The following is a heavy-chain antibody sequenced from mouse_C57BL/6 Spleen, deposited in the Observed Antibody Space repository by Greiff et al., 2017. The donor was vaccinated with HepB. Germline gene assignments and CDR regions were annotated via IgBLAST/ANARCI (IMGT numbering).Heavy chain of an antibody. CDR2: IDPSDSYT. V-gene: IGHV1-59*01. Sequence: VQLQQPGAELVRPGTSVKLSCKASGYTFTSYWMHWVKQRPGQGLEWIGVIDPSDSYTNYNQKFKGKATLTVDTSSSTAYMQLSSLTSEDSAVYYCASSWGYFDYWGQGTTLTVSS. CDR3: ASSWGYFDY. D-gene: IGHD4-1*01. CDR1: GYTFTSYW. J-gene: IGHJ2*01.